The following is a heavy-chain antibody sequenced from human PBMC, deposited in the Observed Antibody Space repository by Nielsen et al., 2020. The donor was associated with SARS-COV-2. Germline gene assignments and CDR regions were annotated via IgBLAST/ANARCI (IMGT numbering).Heavy chain of an antibody. Sequence: WIRQSPSRGLEWLGRTYCRSKWYNDYAVSVKSRITINPDTSKNQFSLHLNSVTPEDTAVYYCARARGAYGDYYYYYTDVWGKGTTVTVSS. CDR3: ARARGAYGDYYYYYTDV. J-gene: IGHJ6*03. D-gene: IGHD4-17*01. V-gene: IGHV6-1*01. CDR2: TYCRSKWYN.